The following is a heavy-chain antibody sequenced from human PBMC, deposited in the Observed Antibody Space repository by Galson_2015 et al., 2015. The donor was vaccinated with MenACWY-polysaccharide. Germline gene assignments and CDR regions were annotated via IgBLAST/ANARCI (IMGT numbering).Heavy chain of an antibody. J-gene: IGHJ6*02. Sequence: SLRLSCAASGFTFTTYWMTWVRQAPGKGLEWVANIKKDGTEKYYADSVKGRFTISRDNAKNSLDLQMDSLRDEDTATCYCARSGRMDVWGQGTTVIVSS. CDR1: GFTFTTYW. CDR3: ARSGRMDV. V-gene: IGHV3-7*01. D-gene: IGHD1-26*01. CDR2: IKKDGTEK.